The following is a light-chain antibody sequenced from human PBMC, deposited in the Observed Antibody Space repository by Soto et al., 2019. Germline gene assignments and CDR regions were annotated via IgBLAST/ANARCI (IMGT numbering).Light chain of an antibody. J-gene: IGKJ2*01. CDR1: QSLSSW. V-gene: IGKV1-5*03. Sequence: DIQMTQSPSTLSASVGDRVTITCRASQSLSSWLAWYQQKPGKAPNLLIYKASSLESGVPSRFSGSGSGTEFTLTISRLQPDDFATYYCQQYNSFPYTFGQGTKLEIK. CDR2: KAS. CDR3: QQYNSFPYT.